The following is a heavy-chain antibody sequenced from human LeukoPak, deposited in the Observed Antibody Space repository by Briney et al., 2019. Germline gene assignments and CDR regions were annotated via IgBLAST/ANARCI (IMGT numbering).Heavy chain of an antibody. Sequence: PGGSLRLYCAASGFTFSSYSMNWLRQAPGQGLEWVSSIISSSSYIYYADSVKGRFTISRDNAKNSLYLQMNSLRAEDTAVYYCARVPAPLGDYDILTGYYPFDYWGQGTLVTVSS. CDR3: ARVPAPLGDYDILTGYYPFDY. J-gene: IGHJ4*02. V-gene: IGHV3-21*01. CDR1: GFTFSSYS. D-gene: IGHD3-9*01. CDR2: IISSSSYI.